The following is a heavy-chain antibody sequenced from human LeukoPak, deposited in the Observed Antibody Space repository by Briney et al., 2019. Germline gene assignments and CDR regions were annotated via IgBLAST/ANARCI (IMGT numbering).Heavy chain of an antibody. J-gene: IGHJ4*02. V-gene: IGHV3-53*01. CDR3: ARDNYDSSGFT. CDR1: GLTVSSNY. D-gene: IGHD3-22*01. CDR2: IYSDGST. Sequence: TGGSLRLSCAASGLTVSSNYMNWVRQAPGKGLEWVSVIYSDGSTYYADSVKGRFTISRDNSKNTLYLQMNSLRVEDTAVYYCARDNYDSSGFTWGQGTLVTVSS.